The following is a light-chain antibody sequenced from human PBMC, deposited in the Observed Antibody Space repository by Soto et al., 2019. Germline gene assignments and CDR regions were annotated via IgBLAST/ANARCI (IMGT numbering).Light chain of an antibody. V-gene: IGKV2-28*01. CDR2: LGS. Sequence: DIVMTQSPLSLPVTPGEPASFSCRSSQSLLHSNGYNYLDWYLQKPGHSPQLLIYLGSNRASGVPDRFRGSGSGTDFTLKISRVEAEDVGVYFCMQTLQTPWTFGQGTKVEIK. CDR3: MQTLQTPWT. J-gene: IGKJ1*01. CDR1: QSLLHSNGYNY.